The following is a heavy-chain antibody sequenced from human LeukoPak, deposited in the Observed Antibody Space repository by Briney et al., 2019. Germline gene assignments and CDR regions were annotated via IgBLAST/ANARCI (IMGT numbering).Heavy chain of an antibody. Sequence: PGGSLRLSCAASGFTFSSYAMSWVRQAPGKGLEWVSAISGSGGSTYYADSVKGRFTISRDNSKNTLYLQMNSLRAEDTAVYYCAKDHGIKSWLRSYNWFDPWGQETLVTVSS. J-gene: IGHJ5*02. CDR2: ISGSGGST. V-gene: IGHV3-23*01. CDR3: AKDHGIKSWLRSYNWFDP. CDR1: GFTFSSYA. D-gene: IGHD5-12*01.